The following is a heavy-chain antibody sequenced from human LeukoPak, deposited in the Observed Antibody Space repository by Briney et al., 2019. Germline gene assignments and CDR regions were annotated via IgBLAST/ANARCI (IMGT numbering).Heavy chain of an antibody. CDR3: ARELLYYGSGSVGY. J-gene: IGHJ4*02. CDR1: GFTFSIYI. Sequence: PGGSLRLSCAASGFTFSIYIMNWVRQAPGKGLEWVSSISSSSSYIYYADSVKGRFTISRDNAKNSLYLQMNSLRAEDTAVYYCARELLYYGSGSVGYWGQGTLVTVYS. CDR2: ISSSSSYI. V-gene: IGHV3-21*01. D-gene: IGHD3-10*01.